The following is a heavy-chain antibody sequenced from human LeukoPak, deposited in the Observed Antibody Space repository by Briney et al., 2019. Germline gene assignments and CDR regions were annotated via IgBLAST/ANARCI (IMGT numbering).Heavy chain of an antibody. D-gene: IGHD4-17*01. CDR2: IRSKTDGETI. CDR1: GFTFSSYA. CDR3: TTNTVTKDGLDV. V-gene: IGHV3-15*01. J-gene: IGHJ6*02. Sequence: PGGSLRLSYAPSGFTFSSYAMSWVRQAPGKGLEWLGRIRSKTDGETIDYAAPVKGRFTISRDDSETTLYLQMNSLKPEDTGVYYCTTNTVTKDGLDVWGQGTTVTVSS.